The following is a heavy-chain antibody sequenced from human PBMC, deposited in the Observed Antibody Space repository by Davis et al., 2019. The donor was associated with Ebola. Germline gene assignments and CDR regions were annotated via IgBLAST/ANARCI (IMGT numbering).Heavy chain of an antibody. CDR1: GFTFSTHA. J-gene: IGHJ4*02. V-gene: IGHV3-23*01. CDR3: SREAEVVSEWSGFDY. D-gene: IGHD3-3*01. Sequence: SLKISCAASGFTFSTHAISWVLQAPWKGLEWVSAISGSGGSTYYADSVKGRFTISRDNSKNTLYLQMNSLRAEDTAVYYCSREAEVVSEWSGFDYWGQGTLVTVSS. CDR2: ISGSGGST.